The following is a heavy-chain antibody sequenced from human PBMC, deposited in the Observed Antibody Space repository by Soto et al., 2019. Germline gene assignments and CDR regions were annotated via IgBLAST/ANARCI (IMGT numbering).Heavy chain of an antibody. CDR2: ISSRRRYI. V-gene: IGHV3-21*01. J-gene: IGHJ5*01. Sequence: GGSLRLPNEADRLTATIYCMNWVRLASAKGLEWVSSISSRRRYIYYADSGKGRLTSCRDNAKNSLYLQMNSLRAQDTAVHYCARDYIRLGYRYGPENWFDSWGQRTLVPVS. D-gene: IGHD5-18*01. CDR1: RLTATIYC. CDR3: ARDYIRLGYRYGPENWFDS.